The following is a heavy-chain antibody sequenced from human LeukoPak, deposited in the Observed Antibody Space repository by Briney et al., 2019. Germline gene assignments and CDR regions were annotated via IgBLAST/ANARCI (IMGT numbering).Heavy chain of an antibody. Sequence: PGGSLRLPCAASGFTVSSDYMSWVRQAPGKGLEWVSIVYSDGTTYYADSAKGRFAVSRDISKNTMSVQRNGLRPEDTAVYYCARANYAGGFDYWGQGTLVTVSS. CDR3: ARANYAGGFDY. D-gene: IGHD1-7*01. V-gene: IGHV3-66*02. CDR2: VYSDGTT. CDR1: GFTVSSDY. J-gene: IGHJ4*02.